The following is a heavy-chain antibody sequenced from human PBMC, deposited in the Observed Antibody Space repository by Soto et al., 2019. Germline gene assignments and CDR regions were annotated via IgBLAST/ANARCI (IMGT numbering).Heavy chain of an antibody. CDR3: ARAAAGELDY. Sequence: QVPLVQSGAEVKKPGSSVKVSCKSSGGTFSSYTISWVRQTPGQGLEWMGRIIPILGIANYAQKFQGRVTITADKSTSTAYMELSSLRSEDTAVYYCARAAAGELDYWGQGTLVTVSS. D-gene: IGHD6-13*01. CDR2: IIPILGIA. J-gene: IGHJ4*02. CDR1: GGTFSSYT. V-gene: IGHV1-69*02.